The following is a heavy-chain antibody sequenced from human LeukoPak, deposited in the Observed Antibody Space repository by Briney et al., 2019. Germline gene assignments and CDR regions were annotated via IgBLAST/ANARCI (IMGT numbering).Heavy chain of an antibody. Sequence: GESLKISCKGSGYSFATYWIGWVRQMPGKGLEWIGIIYPGDSDTRYSPSFEGQVIISADKSTSTAYLQWSSLKASDTAMYYCARHAAYYDILTGYYPDAFDIWGQGTMVTVSS. CDR3: ARHAAYYDILTGYYPDAFDI. CDR1: GYSFATYW. CDR2: IYPGDSDT. V-gene: IGHV5-51*01. J-gene: IGHJ3*02. D-gene: IGHD3-9*01.